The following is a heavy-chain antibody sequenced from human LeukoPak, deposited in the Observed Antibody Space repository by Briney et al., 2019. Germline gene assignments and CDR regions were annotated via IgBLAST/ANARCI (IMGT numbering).Heavy chain of an antibody. CDR2: IASDGSST. CDR3: ARDNPCRRDGYNCDRSPAYAFDI. V-gene: IGHV3-74*01. D-gene: IGHD5-24*01. CDR1: GFTFSSYW. Sequence: GGSLRLSCAASGFTFSSYWMNWVRQAPGKGLVWVSRIASDGSSTTYADSVKGRFSISRDNSKNTLYLQMNSLRSEDTAVYYCARDNPCRRDGYNCDRSPAYAFDIWGQGTMVTVSS. J-gene: IGHJ3*02.